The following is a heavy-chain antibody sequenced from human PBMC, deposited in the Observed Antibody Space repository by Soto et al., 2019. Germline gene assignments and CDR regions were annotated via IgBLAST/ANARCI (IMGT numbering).Heavy chain of an antibody. D-gene: IGHD4-17*01. CDR3: ARDGSTVTPYYYGMDV. CDR2: IYYSGST. V-gene: IGHV4-59*01. CDR1: GGSISSYY. Sequence: KPSETLSLTCTVSGGSISSYYWSWIRQPPGKGLEWIGYIYYSGSTNYNPSLKSRVTISVDTSKNQFSLKLSSVTAADTAVYYCARDGSTVTPYYYGMDVWGQGTTVTVSS. J-gene: IGHJ6*02.